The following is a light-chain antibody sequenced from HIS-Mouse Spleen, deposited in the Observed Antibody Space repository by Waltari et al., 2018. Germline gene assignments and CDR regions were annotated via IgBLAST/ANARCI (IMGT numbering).Light chain of an antibody. V-gene: IGLV3-21*03. CDR2: DES. Sequence: SYVLTQPPSVSVAPGKTARITCGGNNIGSKSVHWYQQKPGQAPVLVVYDESDRPSGIPERFSGSNSGNTATLTISRVEAGDEADYYCQVWDSSSDHVVFGGGTKLTVL. J-gene: IGLJ2*01. CDR1: NIGSKS. CDR3: QVWDSSSDHVV.